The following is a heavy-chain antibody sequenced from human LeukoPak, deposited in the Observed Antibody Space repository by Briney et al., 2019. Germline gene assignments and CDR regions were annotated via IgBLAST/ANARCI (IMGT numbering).Heavy chain of an antibody. J-gene: IGHJ4*02. CDR2: ISYDGSNK. V-gene: IGHV3-30*03. D-gene: IGHD5-18*01. CDR1: GFTFSSYG. CDR3: ALTYRGYSYGPIDY. Sequence: PGRSLRLSCAASGFTFSSYGMHWVRQAPGKGLEWVAVISYDGSNKYYADSVKGRFTISRDNSKNTLYLQMNSLRAEDTAVYYCALTYRGYSYGPIDYWGREPWSPSPQ.